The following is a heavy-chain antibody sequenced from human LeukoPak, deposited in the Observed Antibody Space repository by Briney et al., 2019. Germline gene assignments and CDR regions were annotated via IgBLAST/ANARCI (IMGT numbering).Heavy chain of an antibody. CDR3: ARDFYSSRGYFDY. V-gene: IGHV3-11*01. CDR1: GFTFSDYY. Sequence: GGSLRLSCAASGFTFSDYYMSWIRQAPGKGLEWVSYISSSSSTIYYADSVKGRFTISRDNAKNSLYLQMNSLRAEDTAVYYCARDFYSSRGYFDYWGQGTLVTVSS. CDR2: ISSSSSTI. J-gene: IGHJ4*02. D-gene: IGHD6-13*01.